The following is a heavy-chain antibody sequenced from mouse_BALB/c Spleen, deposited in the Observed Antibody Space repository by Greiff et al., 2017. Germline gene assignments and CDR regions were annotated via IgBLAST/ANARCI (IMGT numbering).Heavy chain of an antibody. D-gene: IGHD2-1*01. V-gene: IGHV1-4*02. CDR2: INPSSGYT. CDR3: AIYYGNLYYAMDY. CDR1: GYTFTSYT. Sequence: VQLQQSAAELARPGASVKMSCKASGYTFTSYTLHWVKPRPGQGLEWIGYINPSSGYTEYNQKFKDKTTLTADKSSSTAYMQLSSLTSEDSAVYYCAIYYGNLYYAMDYWGKGTSVTVSS. J-gene: IGHJ4*01.